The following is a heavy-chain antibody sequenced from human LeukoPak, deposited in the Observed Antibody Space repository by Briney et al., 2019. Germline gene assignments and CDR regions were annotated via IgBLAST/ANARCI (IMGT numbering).Heavy chain of an antibody. V-gene: IGHV3-33*06. CDR3: AKDSFSYNGIFDALDV. CDR2: IWYDGSNK. D-gene: IGHD2-8*01. CDR1: GFTFSSYG. Sequence: PGGSLRLSCAASGFTFSSYGMHWVRRAPGKGLEWVAVIWYDGSNKYYADSVKGRFTISRDNSKNTLYLQMNSLRAEDTAVYYCAKDSFSYNGIFDALDVWGQGTMVTVSS. J-gene: IGHJ3*01.